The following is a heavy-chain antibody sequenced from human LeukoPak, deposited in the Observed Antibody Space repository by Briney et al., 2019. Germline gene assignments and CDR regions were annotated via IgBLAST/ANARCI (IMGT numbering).Heavy chain of an antibody. CDR2: IIPIFGTA. D-gene: IGHD5-12*01. CDR1: GGTFSSYA. J-gene: IGHJ4*02. Sequence: ASVKVSCKASGGTFSSYAISWVRQAPGQGLEWMGGIIPIFGTANYAQKFQGRVTITADESTSTAYMELSSLRSEDTAVYYRSISGYEGSIDYWGQGTLVTVSS. CDR3: SISGYEGSIDY. V-gene: IGHV1-69*13.